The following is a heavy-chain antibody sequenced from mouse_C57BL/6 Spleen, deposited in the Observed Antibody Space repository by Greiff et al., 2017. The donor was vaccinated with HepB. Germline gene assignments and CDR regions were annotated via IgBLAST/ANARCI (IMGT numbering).Heavy chain of an antibody. CDR2: INYDGSST. J-gene: IGHJ4*01. D-gene: IGHD2-1*01. Sequence: EVMLVESEGGLVQPGSSMKLSCTASGFTLSDYYMAWVRQVPEKGLEWVANINYDGSSTYYLDSLKSRFIISRDNAKNILYLQMSSLKSEDTATYYCARERGNYGNYAGAMDYWGQGTSVTVSS. V-gene: IGHV5-16*01. CDR1: GFTLSDYY. CDR3: ARERGNYGNYAGAMDY.